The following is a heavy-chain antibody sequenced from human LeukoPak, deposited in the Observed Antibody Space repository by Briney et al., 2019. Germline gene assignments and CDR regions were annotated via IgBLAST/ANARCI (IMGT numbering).Heavy chain of an antibody. CDR1: GGSISSSSYH. J-gene: IGHJ6*02. CDR3: ARDYYYGMDV. V-gene: IGHV4-39*02. CDR2: IYYSGST. Sequence: PSETLSLTCTVSGGSISSSSYHWGWIRQPPGKGLEWIGSIYYSGSTYYNPSLKSRVTISVDTSKNQFSLKLSSVTAADTAVYYCARDYYYGMDVWGQGTTVTVSS.